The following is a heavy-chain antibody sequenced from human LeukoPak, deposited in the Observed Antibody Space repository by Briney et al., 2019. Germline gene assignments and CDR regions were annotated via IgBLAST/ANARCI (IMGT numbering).Heavy chain of an antibody. CDR3: VTRVKSTGDY. D-gene: IGHD1-1*01. V-gene: IGHV3-15*01. J-gene: IGHJ4*02. CDR1: GFTFSNVW. Sequence: GGSLRLSCEASGFTFSNVWMNWVRQAPGKGLEWIGRIKTKTDGGTTEYAAPVEGRFTISRDDSKNTVYLQMNSLKTEDTALYYCVTRVKSTGDYWGQGTLVTVSS. CDR2: IKTKTDGGTT.